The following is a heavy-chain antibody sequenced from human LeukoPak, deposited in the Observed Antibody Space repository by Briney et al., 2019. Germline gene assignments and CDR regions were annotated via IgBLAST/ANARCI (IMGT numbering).Heavy chain of an antibody. D-gene: IGHD5-24*01. Sequence: ASVKVSCKASGYTFSSYAIHWVRQAPGQGLEWMGWINAGVGNTKYSEKFQDRVTVTRDTPATTAYMELSSLRAEDTAVYYCARRDGYNSDYWGQGTLVTVSS. J-gene: IGHJ4*02. CDR2: INAGVGNT. CDR1: GYTFSSYA. CDR3: ARRDGYNSDY. V-gene: IGHV1-3*01.